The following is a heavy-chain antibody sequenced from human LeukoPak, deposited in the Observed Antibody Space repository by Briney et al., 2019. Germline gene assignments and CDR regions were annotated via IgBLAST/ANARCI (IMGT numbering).Heavy chain of an antibody. CDR1: GYSFTSYW. V-gene: IGHV5-51*01. J-gene: IGHJ6*03. CDR2: IYPGDSDT. CDR3: ARLQGRVTGTTPHYGYYIDV. Sequence: GESLKISCKGSGYSFTSYWIGWVRQMPGKGLEWMGIIYPGDSDTRYSPSFQGQVTISADKSISTAYLQWSSLKASDTAMYYCARLQGRVTGTTPHYGYYIDVWGKGTTVTVSS. D-gene: IGHD1-7*01.